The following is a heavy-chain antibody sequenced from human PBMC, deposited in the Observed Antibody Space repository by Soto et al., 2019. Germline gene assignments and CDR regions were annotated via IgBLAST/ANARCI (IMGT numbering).Heavy chain of an antibody. CDR1: GFTFSSYA. J-gene: IGHJ4*02. Sequence: EVQLLESGGGLVQPGGSLRLSCAASGFTFSSYAMSWVRQAPGKGLEWVSIIGVGGGDRYYPESVKGQFTISRDNSRDTLYLEMNSLRDEDTAVYYCARVRFGELVWGQGTLVTFSS. V-gene: IGHV3-23*01. CDR3: ARVRFGELV. D-gene: IGHD3-10*01. CDR2: IGVGGGDR.